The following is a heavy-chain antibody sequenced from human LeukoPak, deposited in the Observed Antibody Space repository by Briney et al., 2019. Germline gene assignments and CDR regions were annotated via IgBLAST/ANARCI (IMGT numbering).Heavy chain of an antibody. CDR1: GFTFSTDV. CDR2: ISGGGGST. CDR3: AKTDLVVSYAPLRF. V-gene: IGHV3-23*01. J-gene: IGHJ4*02. Sequence: GGSLRLSCAASGFTFSTDVMSWVRQAPGKGLEWVSAISGGGGSTFYGDSVKGRFTISRDNSKNTLYLQMNSLRAEDTAVYYCAKTDLVVSYAPLRFWGQGTLVTVSS. D-gene: IGHD3-22*01.